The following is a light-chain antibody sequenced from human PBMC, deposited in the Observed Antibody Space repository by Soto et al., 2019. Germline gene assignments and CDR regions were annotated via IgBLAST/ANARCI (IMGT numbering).Light chain of an antibody. J-gene: IGLJ3*02. CDR3: CSYAGSYTVV. Sequence: QSVLTQPRSVSGSPGQSVIISCTGTSSDVGGYNYVSWYQQHPGKAPKLMIYDVNKRPSGVPDRFSGSKSGNTASLTISGLQAEDDADYYCCSYAGSYTVVFGGGTKVTVL. CDR1: SSDVGGYNY. V-gene: IGLV2-11*01. CDR2: DVN.